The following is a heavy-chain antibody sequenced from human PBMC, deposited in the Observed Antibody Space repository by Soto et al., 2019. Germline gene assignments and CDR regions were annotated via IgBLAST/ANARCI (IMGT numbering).Heavy chain of an antibody. D-gene: IGHD1-7*01. CDR3: ARGQLELVHGHYYYYYYMDV. Sequence: SETLSLTCAVYGGSFSGYYWSWIRQPPGKGLEWIGEINHSGSTNYNPSLKSRVTISVDTSKNQFSLKLSSVTAADTAVYYCARGQLELVHGHYYYYYYMDVWGKGTTVTVSS. V-gene: IGHV4-34*01. J-gene: IGHJ6*03. CDR1: GGSFSGYY. CDR2: INHSGST.